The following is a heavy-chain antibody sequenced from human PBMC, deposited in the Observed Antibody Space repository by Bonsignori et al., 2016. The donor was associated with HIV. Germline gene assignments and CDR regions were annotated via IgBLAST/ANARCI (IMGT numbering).Heavy chain of an antibody. D-gene: IGHD3-22*01. J-gene: IGHJ6*04. CDR3: ARGDYYDSSGYLLNV. V-gene: IGHV4-34*01. CDR2: INHSGST. Sequence: RQAPGKGLEWIGEINHSGSTNYNPSLKGRVTISVDTYKNQFSLKLSSVTAADTAVYYCARGDYYDSSGYLLNVWGKGTTVTVSS.